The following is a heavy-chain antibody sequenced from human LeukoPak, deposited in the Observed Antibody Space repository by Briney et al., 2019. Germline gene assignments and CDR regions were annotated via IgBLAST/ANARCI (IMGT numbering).Heavy chain of an antibody. CDR2: ISWNSGSI. J-gene: IGHJ4*02. CDR1: GFTFDDYA. Sequence: GRSLRLSCAASGFTFDDYAMHWVRQAPGKGLEWVSGISWNSGSIGYADSVKGRFAISRDNAKNSLYLQMNSLRAEDTAVYYCAREGYFDWLLYFDYWGQGTLVTVSS. D-gene: IGHD3-9*01. CDR3: AREGYFDWLLYFDY. V-gene: IGHV3-9*01.